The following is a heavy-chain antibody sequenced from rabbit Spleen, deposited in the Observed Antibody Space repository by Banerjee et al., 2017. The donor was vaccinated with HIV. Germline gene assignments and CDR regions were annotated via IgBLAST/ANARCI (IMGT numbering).Heavy chain of an antibody. CDR1: GFSFSSSYY. D-gene: IGHD8-1*01. CDR2: IYAGSSGNT. V-gene: IGHV1S45*01. Sequence: QEQLVESGGDLVQPEGSLTLTCTASGFSFSSSYYMCWVRQAPGKGLEWIGCIYAGSSGNTYYASWAKGRFTISKTSSTTVTLQMTSLTAADTATYFCARDAESRYFYFVLWGPGTLVTVS. CDR3: ARDAESRYFYFVL. J-gene: IGHJ4*01.